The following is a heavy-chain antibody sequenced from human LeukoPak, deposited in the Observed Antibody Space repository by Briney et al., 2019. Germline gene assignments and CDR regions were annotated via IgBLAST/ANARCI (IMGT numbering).Heavy chain of an antibody. V-gene: IGHV4-34*01. CDR1: GVSFSGYY. J-gene: IGHJ4*02. Sequence: SETLSLTCAVYGVSFSGYYWSWIRQPPGKGLEWIGEINHSGSTNYNPSLKSRVTISVDTSKNQFSLKLSSVTAADTAVYYCARGRGHPARTSRYFDYWGQGTLVTVSS. CDR3: ARGRGHPARTSRYFDY. D-gene: IGHD6-6*01. CDR2: INHSGST.